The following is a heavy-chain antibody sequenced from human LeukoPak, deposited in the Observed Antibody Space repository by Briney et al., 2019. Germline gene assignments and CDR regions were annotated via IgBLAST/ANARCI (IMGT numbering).Heavy chain of an antibody. CDR1: GFTVSSNY. CDR2: IWYDGRTK. CDR3: AREWGRIAVAGGPGY. D-gene: IGHD6-19*01. J-gene: IGHJ4*02. V-gene: IGHV3-33*08. Sequence: PGGSLRLSCAASGFTVSSNYMSWVRQAPGKGLEWVALIWYDGRTKFHADPVKGRFTISRDNSKNTLYLQMDSLRDEDTAVYYCAREWGRIAVAGGPGYWGQGTRVTVSS.